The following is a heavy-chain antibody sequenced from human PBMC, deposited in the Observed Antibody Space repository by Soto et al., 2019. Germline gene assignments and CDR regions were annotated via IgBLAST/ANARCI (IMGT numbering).Heavy chain of an antibody. J-gene: IGHJ4*02. CDR3: ARDLGGPDY. V-gene: IGHV3-74*03. CDR2: LSSDGFGA. D-gene: IGHD3-16*01. CDR1: GFSLSPYW. Sequence: EVHLEESGAGSAQPGGSLRLSCAASGFSLSPYWMHWLHQAPGRGLEWVSRLSSDGFGAAYADSVKGRFFISRDIARNTLFLQMNSLRAYDRAVYYCARDLGGPDYWGGGTSVTVAS.